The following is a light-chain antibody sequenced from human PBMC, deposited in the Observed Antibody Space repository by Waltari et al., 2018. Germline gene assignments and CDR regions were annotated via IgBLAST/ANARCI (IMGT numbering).Light chain of an antibody. CDR2: DVS. V-gene: IGLV2-14*03. CDR1: RRDVGAYTY. CDR3: ISHTTSDTMI. J-gene: IGLJ2*01. Sequence: QSALTQPASVSGSPGQSITIPCTGTRRDVGAYTYVSWYQQHPGKVPKLIIYDVSHRPSGVSFRFSGSKSDNTASLTISGLQAEDEADYYCISHTTSDTMIFGGGTKLTVL.